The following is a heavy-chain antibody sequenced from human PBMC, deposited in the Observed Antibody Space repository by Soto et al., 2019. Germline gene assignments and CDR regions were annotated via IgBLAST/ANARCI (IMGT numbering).Heavy chain of an antibody. D-gene: IGHD2-2*01. V-gene: IGHV5-10-1*01. CDR1: GYSFTSYW. J-gene: IGHJ6*02. CDR3: ARHAVGYCSSTSCRYYYGMDV. Sequence: GESLKISCKGSGYSFTSYWISWVRQMPGKGLECMGRIDPRDSYTNYSPSFQGHVTISADKSISTAYLQWSSLKASDTAMYYCARHAVGYCSSTSCRYYYGMDVWGQGTTVTVSS. CDR2: IDPRDSYT.